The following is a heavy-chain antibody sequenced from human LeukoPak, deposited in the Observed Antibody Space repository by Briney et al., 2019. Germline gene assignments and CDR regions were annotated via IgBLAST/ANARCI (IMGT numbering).Heavy chain of an antibody. J-gene: IGHJ4*02. CDR1: GGSISGGSYY. CDR2: IYSSGST. Sequence: MPSQTLSLTCTVSGGSISGGSYYWSWIRQPAGKGLDWIGPIYSSGSTNYNPSLNSRPTISVDTSKNQFSLKLSSVTAADTAVYYCARGGGSYHYWGQGTLVTVSP. V-gene: IGHV4-61*02. CDR3: ARGGGSYHY. D-gene: IGHD1-26*01.